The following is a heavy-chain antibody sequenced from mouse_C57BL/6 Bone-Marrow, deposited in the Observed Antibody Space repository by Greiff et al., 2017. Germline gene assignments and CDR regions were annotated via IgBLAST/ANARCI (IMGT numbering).Heavy chain of an antibody. V-gene: IGHV5-4*01. Sequence: DVQLVESGGGLVKPGGSLKLSCAASGFTFSSYAMSWVRQTPEKRLEWVATISDGGSYTYYPDNVKGRFTISRDNAKNNLYLQMSHLKSEDTAMYYCARGGYFEYWGQGTTLTGSS. J-gene: IGHJ2*01. CDR1: GFTFSSYA. D-gene: IGHD1-1*02. CDR3: ARGGYFEY. CDR2: ISDGGSYT.